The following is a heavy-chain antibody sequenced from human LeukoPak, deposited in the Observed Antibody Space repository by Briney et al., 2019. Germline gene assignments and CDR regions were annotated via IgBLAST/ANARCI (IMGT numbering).Heavy chain of an antibody. Sequence: SETLSLTCTVSGYSISSGYYWGWIRQPPGKGLEWIGSIYHSGSTNYNPSLKSRVTISVDTSKNQFSLKLSSVTAADTAVYYCARGPFGGVIVMVDYWGQGTLVTVSS. V-gene: IGHV4-38-2*02. CDR3: ARGPFGGVIVMVDY. CDR2: IYHSGST. J-gene: IGHJ4*02. CDR1: GYSISSGYY. D-gene: IGHD3-16*02.